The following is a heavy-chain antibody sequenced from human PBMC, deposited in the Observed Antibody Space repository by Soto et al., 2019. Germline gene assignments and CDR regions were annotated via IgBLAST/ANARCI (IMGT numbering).Heavy chain of an antibody. CDR2: IIPIFGTA. V-gene: IGHV1-69*12. J-gene: IGHJ4*02. Sequence: QVQLVQSGAEVKKPGSSVKVSCKASGGTFSSYAISWVRQAPGQGLEWMGGIIPIFGTANYAQKFQGRVTITADESTSTAYTELSSLRSEDTAVYYCARDSRRGGREWGLLRWGQGTLVTVSS. CDR3: ARDSRRGGREWGLLR. D-gene: IGHD1-26*01. CDR1: GGTFSSYA.